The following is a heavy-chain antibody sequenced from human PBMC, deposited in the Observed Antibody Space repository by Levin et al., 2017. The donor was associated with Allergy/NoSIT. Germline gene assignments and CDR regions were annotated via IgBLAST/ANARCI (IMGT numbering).Heavy chain of an antibody. V-gene: IGHV3-23*01. D-gene: IGHD2-2*03. Sequence: GGSLRLSCAASGFTFSSYAMSWVRQAPGKGLEWVSAISGSGGSTYYADSVKGRFTISRDNSKNTLYLQMNSLRAEDTAVYYCAKDVDIVLVPAVGRGYFDYWGQGTLVTVSS. CDR1: GFTFSSYA. CDR2: ISGSGGST. CDR3: AKDVDIVLVPAVGRGYFDY. J-gene: IGHJ4*02.